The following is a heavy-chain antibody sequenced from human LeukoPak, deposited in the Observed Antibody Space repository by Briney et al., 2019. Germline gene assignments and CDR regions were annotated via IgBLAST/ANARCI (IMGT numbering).Heavy chain of an antibody. CDR2: INTNTGNP. Sequence: ASVKVSCKASGYTFTTYAMNWVRQAPGQGLEWMAWINTNTGNPTYAQGFTGRFVFSLDTSVSTAYLQISSLKAEDTAMYYCARERRSSSPGEQQLARAFDIWGQGTMVTVSS. CDR3: ARERRSSSPGEQQLARAFDI. D-gene: IGHD6-13*01. J-gene: IGHJ3*02. V-gene: IGHV7-4-1*02. CDR1: GYTFTTYA.